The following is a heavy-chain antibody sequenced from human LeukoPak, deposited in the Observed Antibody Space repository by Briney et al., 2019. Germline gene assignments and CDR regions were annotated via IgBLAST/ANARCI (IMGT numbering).Heavy chain of an antibody. CDR2: IGTAGDT. D-gene: IGHD4-11*01. CDR3: ARDNPDYSNNWWFDP. CDR1: GFTFSSYD. V-gene: IGHV3-13*01. Sequence: GGSLRLSCAASGFTFSSYDMHWVRQAAGKGLEWVSAIGTAGDTYYPGSVKGRFTISRENAKNSLYLQMNSLRAGDTAVYYCARDNPDYSNNWWFDPWGQGTLVTVSS. J-gene: IGHJ5*02.